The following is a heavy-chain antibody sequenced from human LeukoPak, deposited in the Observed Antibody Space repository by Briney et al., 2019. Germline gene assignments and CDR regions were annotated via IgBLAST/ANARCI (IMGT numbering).Heavy chain of an antibody. CDR3: AKSPASDYYYGSGSYRYFDY. CDR2: ISGSGGST. V-gene: IGHV3-23*01. J-gene: IGHJ4*02. Sequence: GGSLRLSCAASGFTFSSYAMSWVRQAPGKGLEWVSAISGSGGSTYYADSVKGRFTISRDNSENTLYLQMNSLRAEDTAVYYCAKSPASDYYYGSGSYRYFDYWGQGTLVTVSS. D-gene: IGHD3-10*01. CDR1: GFTFSSYA.